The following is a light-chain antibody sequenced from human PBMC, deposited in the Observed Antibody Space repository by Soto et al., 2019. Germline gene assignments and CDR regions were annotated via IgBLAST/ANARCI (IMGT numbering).Light chain of an antibody. CDR1: QSVSSY. CDR2: DAS. CDR3: QHRSIWPVS. V-gene: IGKV3-11*01. Sequence: EIVLTQSPATLSLSPGERATLSCRASQSVSSYLAWYQQKPGQAPRLLIFDASNRATGSPARFSGSGSGTDFTLTISSLEPEDFAVYYCQHRSIWPVSFGQGTRLEIK. J-gene: IGKJ5*01.